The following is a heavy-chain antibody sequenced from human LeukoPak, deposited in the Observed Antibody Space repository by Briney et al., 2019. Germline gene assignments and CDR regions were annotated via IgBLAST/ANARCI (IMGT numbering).Heavy chain of an antibody. CDR1: GGSLRADF. Sequence: SETLSLSCAVYGGSLRADFWSWIRQPPGKGLEWIGDIHPGGSTKYNPSLESRVTISVDTSKNQFSLRLTSVTAADTAVYYCARAPDRIRFDPWGQGALVTVSS. CDR3: ARAPDRIRFDP. V-gene: IGHV4-34*01. D-gene: IGHD1-14*01. CDR2: IHPGGST. J-gene: IGHJ5*02.